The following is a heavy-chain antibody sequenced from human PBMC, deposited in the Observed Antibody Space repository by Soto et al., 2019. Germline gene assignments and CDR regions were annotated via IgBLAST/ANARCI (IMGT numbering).Heavy chain of an antibody. V-gene: IGHV6-1*01. D-gene: IGHD1-1*01. Sequence: SQTLSLTCAISGDSVSSDSVAWNWIRQSPSRGLEWLGRTYYRSKWYNDYAVSVKSRITINSDTSKNQFSLHLHSVTPEDTAVYYCARDQTYNNWCKWFAPWRQGSRVTVSS. CDR1: GDSVSSDSVA. J-gene: IGHJ5*02. CDR2: TYYRSKWYN. CDR3: ARDQTYNNWCKWFAP.